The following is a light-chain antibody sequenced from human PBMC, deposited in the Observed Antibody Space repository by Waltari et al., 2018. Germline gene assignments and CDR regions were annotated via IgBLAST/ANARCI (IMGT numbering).Light chain of an antibody. CDR3: MQATHWPLT. Sequence: QRLVHSEGKTYVNGLHQGPGQSPRRLMYKVSKRDSGVPDRFSGSGSGTDFTLTISRVEAEDVGIYYCMQATHWPLTFGQGTRVEIK. CDR2: KVS. CDR1: QRLVHSEGKTY. J-gene: IGKJ1*01. V-gene: IGKV2-30*02.